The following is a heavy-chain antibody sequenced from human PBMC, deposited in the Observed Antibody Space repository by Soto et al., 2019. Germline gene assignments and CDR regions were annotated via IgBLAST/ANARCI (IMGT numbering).Heavy chain of an antibody. D-gene: IGHD3-10*01. CDR2: IYPWYSDN. CDR1: GYSFTSYW. V-gene: IGHV5-51*01. CDR3: ARHGSIGMVWGVIIDY. Sequence: GESLKISCKGSGYSFTSYWIGWVRQMPGKGLEGIGIIYPWYSDNRYSPSFQGQVTISADKSISTAYLQWSSLKASDPAMYYCARHGSIGMVWGVIIDYWGQGTLVTVSS. J-gene: IGHJ4*02.